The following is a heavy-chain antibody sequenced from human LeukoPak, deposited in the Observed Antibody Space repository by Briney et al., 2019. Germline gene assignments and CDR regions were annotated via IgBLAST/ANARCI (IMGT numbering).Heavy chain of an antibody. CDR2: IKQDGSEK. Sequence: GGSLRLSCAASGFTFSSYWMSWVRQAPGKGLEWVANIKQDGSEKYYVDSVKGRFTISRDNAKNSLYLQMNSLRAEDTAVYYCARDHDYDVHDYFDYWGQGTLVTVSS. V-gene: IGHV3-7*01. CDR3: ARDHDYDVHDYFDY. D-gene: IGHD4-17*01. J-gene: IGHJ4*02. CDR1: GFTFSSYW.